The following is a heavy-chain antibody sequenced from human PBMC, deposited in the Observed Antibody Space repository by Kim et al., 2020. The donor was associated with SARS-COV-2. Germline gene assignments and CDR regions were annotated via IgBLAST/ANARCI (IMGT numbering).Heavy chain of an antibody. J-gene: IGHJ4*02. CDR2: INVANGNT. CDR1: GYTFTTAG. V-gene: IGHV1-3*01. Sequence: ASVKVSCKASGYTFTTAGFHWVRQAPGHSLEWMGWINVANGNTKYSQNFQGRVTLTRDTSASTAYMELSSLRSEDTAVYYCARTLNCDYWGQGTLITVSS. CDR3: ARTLNCDY.